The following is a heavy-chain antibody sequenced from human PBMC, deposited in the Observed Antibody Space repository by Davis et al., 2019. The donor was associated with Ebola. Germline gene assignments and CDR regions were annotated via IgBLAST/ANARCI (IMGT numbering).Heavy chain of an antibody. D-gene: IGHD3-16*02. V-gene: IGHV3-74*01. CDR2: INSDGSST. CDR1: GFTFSSYW. J-gene: IGHJ4*02. CDR3: ARGLYDYVWGSYRIFDY. Sequence: HTGGSLRLSCAASGFTFSSYWMHWVRQAPGKGLVWVSRINSDGSSTSYADSVKGRFTISRDNAKNTLYLQMNSLRAEDTAVYYCARGLYDYVWGSYRIFDYWGQGTLVTVSS.